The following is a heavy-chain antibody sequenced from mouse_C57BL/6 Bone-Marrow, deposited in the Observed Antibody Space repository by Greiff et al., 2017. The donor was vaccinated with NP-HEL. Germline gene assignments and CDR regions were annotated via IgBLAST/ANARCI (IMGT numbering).Heavy chain of an antibody. D-gene: IGHD2-4*01. J-gene: IGHJ3*01. CDR3: ARDDYDTLAY. CDR2: ISNGGGST. V-gene: IGHV5-12*01. CDR1: GFTFSDYY. Sequence: EVQVVESGGGLVQPGGSLKLSCAASGFTFSDYYMYWVRQTPEKRLEWVAYISNGGGSTYYPDTVKGRFTISRDNAKNTLYLQMSRLKSEDTAMYYCARDDYDTLAYWGQGTLVTVSA.